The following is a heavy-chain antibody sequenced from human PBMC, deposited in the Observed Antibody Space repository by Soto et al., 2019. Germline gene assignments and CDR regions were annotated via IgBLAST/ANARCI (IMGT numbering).Heavy chain of an antibody. J-gene: IGHJ6*02. Sequence: GGSLRLSCAASGFTFSSCAMGWVRQAPGKGLEWVSRIKSDGSSTSYADSVKGRFTISRDNAKNTLDLQMHGLRAEDMAVYYCARSVRSGSFPYYYYAMDVWGQGTTVTVSS. CDR2: IKSDGSST. D-gene: IGHD3-10*01. V-gene: IGHV3-74*01. CDR1: GFTFSSCA. CDR3: ARSVRSGSFPYYYYAMDV.